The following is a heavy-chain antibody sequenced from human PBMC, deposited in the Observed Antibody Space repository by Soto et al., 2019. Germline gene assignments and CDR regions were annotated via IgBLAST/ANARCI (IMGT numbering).Heavy chain of an antibody. CDR2: VSPDGRNT. V-gene: IGHV3-30*18. CDR1: GFTFSDYA. D-gene: IGHD6-19*01. Sequence: VQLVESGGGVVQPGRSLRLSCAASGFTFSDYAMHWVRQAPGKGLEWVAVVSPDGRNTHYPDSVKGRFTISRDRSKNTVSLEMTSLRAEDTAVYYCAKGGRQWLVTSDFNYLGQGALVTVSS. J-gene: IGHJ4*02. CDR3: AKGGRQWLVTSDFNY.